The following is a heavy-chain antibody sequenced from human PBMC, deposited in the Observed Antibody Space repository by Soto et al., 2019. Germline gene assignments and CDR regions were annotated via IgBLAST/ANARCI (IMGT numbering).Heavy chain of an antibody. CDR3: ARGRGYSYGYSDY. CDR1: GYTFTNYD. Sequence: ASVKVSCKASGYTFTNYDINWVRQATGQGLEWMGWVNPNSGNTGYAQKFQGRVTMTRNTSISTAYMELSSLRSEDTAVYYCARGRGYSYGYSDYCGQGTLVTVYS. V-gene: IGHV1-8*01. CDR2: VNPNSGNT. D-gene: IGHD5-18*01. J-gene: IGHJ4*02.